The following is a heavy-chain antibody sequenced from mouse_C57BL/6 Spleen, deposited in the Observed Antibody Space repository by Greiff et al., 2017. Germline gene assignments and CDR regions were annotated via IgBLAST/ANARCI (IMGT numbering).Heavy chain of an antibody. Sequence: EVKLMESGGGLVKPGGSLKLSCAASGFTFSSYAMSWVRQTPEKRLEWVATISDGGSYTYYPDNVKGRFTISRDNAKNNLYLQMSHLKSEDTAMYYCARDQGAVVAPFDYWGQGTTLTVSS. CDR2: ISDGGSYT. CDR3: ARDQGAVVAPFDY. D-gene: IGHD1-1*01. CDR1: GFTFSSYA. V-gene: IGHV5-4*01. J-gene: IGHJ2*01.